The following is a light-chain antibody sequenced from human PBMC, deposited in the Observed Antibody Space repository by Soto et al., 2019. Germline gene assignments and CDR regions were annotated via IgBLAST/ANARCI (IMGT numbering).Light chain of an antibody. CDR3: QQYGNSPRVT. CDR1: QSVTSSY. Sequence: EIVLTQSPGTLSLSPWERATLSCRASQSVTSSYLAWYQQKPGQAPRLLIYGASSRATGIPDRFSGSGSGNDFTLTISRLAPADFAVYYCQQYGNSPRVTFGGGTKVEIK. CDR2: GAS. J-gene: IGKJ4*01. V-gene: IGKV3-20*01.